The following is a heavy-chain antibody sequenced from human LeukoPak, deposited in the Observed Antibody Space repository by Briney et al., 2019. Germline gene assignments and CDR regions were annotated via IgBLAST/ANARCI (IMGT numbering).Heavy chain of an antibody. Sequence: TASETLSLTCTVSGGSISSSGYYWGWIRQPPGKGLEWIGSIYYSGSAYYNPSLKSRVTISVDTSKNQFSLKLSSVTAADTAVYYCAKLSDIVVGVAANLGGAFDIWGQGTMVTVSS. V-gene: IGHV4-39*01. J-gene: IGHJ3*02. D-gene: IGHD2-15*01. CDR2: IYYSGSA. CDR1: GGSISSSGYY. CDR3: AKLSDIVVGVAANLGGAFDI.